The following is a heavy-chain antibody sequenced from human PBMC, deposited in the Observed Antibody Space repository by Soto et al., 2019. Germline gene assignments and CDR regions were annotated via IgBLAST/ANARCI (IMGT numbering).Heavy chain of an antibody. Sequence: QVQLVQSGAEVKKPGASVKVSCKASGYTFTNYGFSWVRQAPGQGLEWMGWISAYNGDTNYPQKLQGRVTMTKDTSTTTAYMALRSLRSDDTAVYYCARDRGGSYLNFYYWGQGTLGTVSA. CDR3: ARDRGGSYLNFYY. D-gene: IGHD1-26*01. CDR2: ISAYNGDT. CDR1: GYTFTNYG. J-gene: IGHJ4*02. V-gene: IGHV1-18*01.